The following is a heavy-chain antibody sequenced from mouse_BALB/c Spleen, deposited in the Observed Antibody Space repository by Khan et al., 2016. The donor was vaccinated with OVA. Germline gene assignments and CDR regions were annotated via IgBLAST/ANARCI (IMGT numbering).Heavy chain of an antibody. J-gene: IGHJ2*01. CDR2: ISYSGRT. CDR1: GYSITSDYA. Sequence: EVQLQESGPGLVNPSQSLSLTCTVTGYSITSDYAWNWIRQFPGNKLEWMGYISYSGRTSYNPSLKSRISITRDTSKNQVFLQLHSVTTEDTASYFCASSVTITTVVATDFDYWGQGTTLTVSS. D-gene: IGHD1-1*01. V-gene: IGHV3-2*02. CDR3: ASSVTITTVVATDFDY.